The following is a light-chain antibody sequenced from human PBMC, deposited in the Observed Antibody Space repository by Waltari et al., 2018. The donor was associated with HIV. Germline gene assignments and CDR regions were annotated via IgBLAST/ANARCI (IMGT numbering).Light chain of an antibody. Sequence: QSALTHPASSSGSPGQALTFPCTEPSSDVVDRTFVSWHQQHPGKAPKLMIYDVIQRPSGVSDRVSGSKSGNTASLTISGLQADDEADYYCTSYASITSWVFGGVTKVAVL. CDR2: DVI. CDR3: TSYASITSWV. CDR1: SSDVVDRTF. J-gene: IGLJ3*02. V-gene: IGLV2-14*03.